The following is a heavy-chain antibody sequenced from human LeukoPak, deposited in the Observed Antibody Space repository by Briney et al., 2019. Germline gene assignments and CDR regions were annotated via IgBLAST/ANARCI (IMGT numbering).Heavy chain of an antibody. CDR1: GYTFTSYE. D-gene: IGHD3-22*01. V-gene: IGHV1-8*02. CDR3: ARGLGSYDSSELTWPMISF. CDR2: MNRNSGDT. J-gene: IGHJ4*02. Sequence: PGASVKVSCKASGYTFTSYEINWVRQATGQGLEWMGWMNRNSGDTAYAQKFQDRFTMTRNNSISTVYLELNSLRSEDTAVYYCARGLGSYDSSELTWPMISFWGQGTLVSVSS.